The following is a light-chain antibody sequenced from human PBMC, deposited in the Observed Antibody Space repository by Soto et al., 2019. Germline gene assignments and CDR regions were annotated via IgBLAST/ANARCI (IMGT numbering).Light chain of an antibody. CDR1: QGISSY. J-gene: IGKJ1*01. V-gene: IGKV1-16*02. CDR2: AAS. CDR3: QQYSTSPWT. Sequence: DIQLTQSPSSLYASVGDRVTITCRATQGISSYLAWFPQKPGEAPKSLIYAASNLQTGVPTKFSGSGSGTDFTLPISSLQPEEFATYFSQQYSTSPWTFGQGA.